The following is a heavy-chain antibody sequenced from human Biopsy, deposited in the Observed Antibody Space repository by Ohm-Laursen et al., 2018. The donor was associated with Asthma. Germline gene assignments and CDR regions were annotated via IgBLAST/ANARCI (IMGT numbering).Heavy chain of an antibody. CDR2: LHYSGSPYYT. D-gene: IGHD6-19*01. J-gene: IGHJ6*02. CDR3: VRQSGYRSGWPKLLFVYYGMDV. V-gene: IGHV4-39*01. Sequence: SETLSLTCTVSGGSISNSNYYWGWIRQSPGKGLEWIGSLHYSGSPYYTFYNPSLESRVTISLDASKNEFSLRLTYVTAADTAPYYCVRQSGYRSGWPKLLFVYYGMDVWGPGTTVTVSS. CDR1: GGSISNSNYY.